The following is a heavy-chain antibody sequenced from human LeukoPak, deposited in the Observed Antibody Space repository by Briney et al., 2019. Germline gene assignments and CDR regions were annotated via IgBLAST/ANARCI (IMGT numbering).Heavy chain of an antibody. CDR1: GFTFSSYA. V-gene: IGHV3-23*01. CDR3: ARGSGYDSYLIDY. J-gene: IGHJ4*02. D-gene: IGHD5-12*01. Sequence: PGGSLRLSCAASGFTFSSYAMSWVRQAPGKGLEWVSAISGSGGSTYYADSVKGRFTISRDNSKNTLYLQMNSLRAEDTAVYYCARGSGYDSYLIDYWGQGTLVTVSS. CDR2: ISGSGGST.